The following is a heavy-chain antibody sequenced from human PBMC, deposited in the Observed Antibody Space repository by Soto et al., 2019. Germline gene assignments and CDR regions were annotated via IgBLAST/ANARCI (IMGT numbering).Heavy chain of an antibody. CDR1: GFTFSSYG. CDR3: AKLTGGSGSYGSDY. Sequence: QVQLVESGGGVVQPGRSLRLSCAASGFTFSSYGMHWVRQAPGKGLGWVAVISYDGSNKYYADSVKGRFTISRDNSKNTLYLQMNSLRAEDTAVYYCAKLTGGSGSYGSDYWGQGTLVTVSS. D-gene: IGHD3-10*01. CDR2: ISYDGSNK. J-gene: IGHJ4*02. V-gene: IGHV3-30*18.